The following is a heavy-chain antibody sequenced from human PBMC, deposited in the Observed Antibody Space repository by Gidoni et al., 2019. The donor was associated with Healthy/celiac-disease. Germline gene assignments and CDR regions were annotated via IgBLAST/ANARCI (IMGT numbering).Heavy chain of an antibody. J-gene: IGHJ4*02. D-gene: IGHD3-10*01. CDR3: ARGRDYGSDFDY. CDR2: IYYSGST. CDR1: VGSISSYY. V-gene: IGHV4-59*01. Sequence: QVQLQESGPGLVKPSEPLSLTCTVSVGSISSYYWSWIRQPPGKGLEWIGYIYYSGSTNYNPSLKSRVTISVDTSKNQFSLKLSSVTAADTAVYYCARGRDYGSDFDYWGQGTLVTVSS.